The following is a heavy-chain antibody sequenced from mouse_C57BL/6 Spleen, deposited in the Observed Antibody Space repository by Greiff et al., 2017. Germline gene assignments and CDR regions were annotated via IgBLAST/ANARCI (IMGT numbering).Heavy chain of an antibody. D-gene: IGHD3-2*02. V-gene: IGHV5-17*01. CDR1: GFTFSDYG. Sequence: DVKLVESGGGLVKPGGSLKLSCAASGFTFSDYGMHWVRQAPEKGLEWVAYISSGSSTIYYADTVKGRFTISRNNAKKTLFLQMISLRSEDTAMYYCARKSSGYGFDYWGQGTTLTVSS. J-gene: IGHJ2*01. CDR2: ISSGSSTI. CDR3: ARKSSGYGFDY.